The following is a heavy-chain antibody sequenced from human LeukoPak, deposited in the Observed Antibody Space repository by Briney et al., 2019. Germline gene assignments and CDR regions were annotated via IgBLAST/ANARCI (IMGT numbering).Heavy chain of an antibody. CDR3: ATGGHVRVYDSSAYYGHY. V-gene: IGHV1-46*01. CDR2: INPNRGST. D-gene: IGHD3-22*01. CDR1: GYTFTSYY. J-gene: IGHJ4*02. Sequence: ASVKVSCKASGYTFTSYYMYWVRQAPGQGLEWMGIINPNRGSTSYAQKFQGRVTMTRDMSTSTVYMEPSSLRSEDTAVYYCATGGHVRVYDSSAYYGHYWGQGTLVTASS.